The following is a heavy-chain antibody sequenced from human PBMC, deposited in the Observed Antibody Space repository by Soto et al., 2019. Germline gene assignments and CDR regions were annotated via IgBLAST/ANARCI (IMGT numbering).Heavy chain of an antibody. CDR2: ISGSGGTT. CDR3: AKNNMGYYLDY. J-gene: IGHJ4*02. V-gene: IGHV3-23*01. Sequence: EVQELESGGALVQPGGSLRLSCAASGFTFSNYAMSWVRQAPGKGLEWVSSISGSGGTTYYADSVKGRLTLSRDNSQNTLYLQMNGLRVEDTAVYYCAKNNMGYYLDYWGQGTLVTVSS. D-gene: IGHD3-10*01. CDR1: GFTFSNYA.